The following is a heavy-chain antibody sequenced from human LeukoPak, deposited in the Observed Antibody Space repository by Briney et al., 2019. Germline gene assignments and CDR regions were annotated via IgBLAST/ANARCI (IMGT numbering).Heavy chain of an antibody. CDR2: IYHTGDK. J-gene: IGHJ4*02. V-gene: IGHV4-59*08. Sequence: PSETLFLTCTVSGDSITSSYWSWIRQPPGKTLECLGYIYHTGDKMYNPSLRGRLTMSLDTSKNQVSLRPTSVTAADTAVYFCAKTARVPFHWGQGTLVTVSS. CDR3: AKTARVPFH. D-gene: IGHD6-6*01. CDR1: GDSITSSY.